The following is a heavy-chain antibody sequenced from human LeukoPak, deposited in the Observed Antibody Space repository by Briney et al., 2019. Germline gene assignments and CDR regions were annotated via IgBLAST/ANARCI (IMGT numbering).Heavy chain of an antibody. CDR3: AKDFRIGYSAHFDY. D-gene: IGHD2-21*01. Sequence: GGSLRLSCVGSGFTFRSHAMSWVRQAPEKGLEFVSGIYENGGTTYYTDSVKGRFSISRDNSKNTLYLQMDSLRGEDTAVYYCAKDFRIGYSAHFDYWGQGALVTVSS. V-gene: IGHV3-23*01. CDR2: IYENGGTT. J-gene: IGHJ4*02. CDR1: GFTFRSHA.